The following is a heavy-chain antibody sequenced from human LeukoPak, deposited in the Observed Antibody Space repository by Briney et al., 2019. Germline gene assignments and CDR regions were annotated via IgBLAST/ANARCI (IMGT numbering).Heavy chain of an antibody. V-gene: IGHV3-21*01. CDR2: ISSSSSYI. D-gene: IGHD6-13*01. Sequence: PGGSLRLSCAASGFTFSSYSMNWVRQAPGKGLEWVSSISSSSSYIYYADSVKGRFTISRDNAKNSLYLQMNSLRAEDTAVYYCARGPIAAAGPGWVYWGQGTLVTVSS. CDR1: GFTFSSYS. J-gene: IGHJ4*02. CDR3: ARGPIAAAGPGWVY.